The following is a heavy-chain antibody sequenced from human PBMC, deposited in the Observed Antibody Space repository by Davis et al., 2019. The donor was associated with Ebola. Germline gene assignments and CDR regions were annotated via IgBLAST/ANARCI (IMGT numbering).Heavy chain of an antibody. CDR2: IYYRGST. V-gene: IGHV4-59*08. D-gene: IGHD3-16*01. J-gene: IGHJ5*02. Sequence: SETLSLTCTVSGGSVSNYYWSWIRQPPGKGLEWIGYIYYRGSTNYNPSLKSRVTISVDTSKNQFSLKLSSVTAADTAVYYCARHTSRFDPWGQGTLVTVSS. CDR1: GGSVSNYY. CDR3: ARHTSRFDP.